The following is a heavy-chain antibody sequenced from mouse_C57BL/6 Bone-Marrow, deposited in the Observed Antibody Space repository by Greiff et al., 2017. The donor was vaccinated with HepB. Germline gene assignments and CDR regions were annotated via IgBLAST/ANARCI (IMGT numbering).Heavy chain of an antibody. V-gene: IGHV5-6*01. CDR1: GFTFSSYG. CDR2: ISSGGSYT. CDR3: ARQHDYDWFAY. Sequence: EVQLKESGGDLVKPGGSLKLSCAASGFTFSSYGMSWVCQTPDKRLEWVATISSGGSYTYYPDSVKGRFTISRDNAKNTLYLQMSSLKSEDTAMYYCARQHDYDWFAYWGQGTLVTVSA. J-gene: IGHJ3*01. D-gene: IGHD2-4*01.